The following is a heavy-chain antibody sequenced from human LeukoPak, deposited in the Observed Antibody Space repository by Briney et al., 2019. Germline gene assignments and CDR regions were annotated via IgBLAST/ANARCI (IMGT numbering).Heavy chain of an antibody. CDR2: IRGTGGDT. J-gene: IGHJ4*02. Sequence: GGSLRLSCAASGFTFDDYAMHWVRQAPGKGLEWVSSIRGTGGDTYYADSVKGRFIISRDNSKNTLYLQMNSLRAEDTAVYYCAKSSWFDSFDYWGQGTLVTVSS. CDR1: GFTFDDYA. V-gene: IGHV3-23*01. D-gene: IGHD3-10*01. CDR3: AKSSWFDSFDY.